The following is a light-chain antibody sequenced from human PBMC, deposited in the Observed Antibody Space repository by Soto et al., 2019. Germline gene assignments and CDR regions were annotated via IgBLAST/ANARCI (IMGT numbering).Light chain of an antibody. CDR1: QTISTF. CDR2: GAS. J-gene: IGKJ1*01. Sequence: DIQMTQSPSSLSASVGDRVTITFGASQTISTFLNWYQQRPGKAPRLLIYGASTLQSGVPSRFNGSGSGTEFTLTIGSLQLEDFATYSCQQGFSTPWTFGQGTKVDIK. V-gene: IGKV1-39*01. CDR3: QQGFSTPWT.